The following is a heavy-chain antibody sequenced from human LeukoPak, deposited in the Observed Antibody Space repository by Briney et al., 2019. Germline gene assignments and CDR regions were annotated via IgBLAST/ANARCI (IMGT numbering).Heavy chain of an antibody. Sequence: ASVKVSCKASGYTFIGYYMHWVRQAPGQGLEWMGWINPKSGATDYAQKFQGRVTMTRDTSITTVYLELTRLAFGDTAVYYCARGGVGTTTNFDYWGQGTLVTVSS. V-gene: IGHV1-2*02. D-gene: IGHD3-3*01. CDR2: INPKSGAT. CDR1: GYTFIGYY. CDR3: ARGGVGTTTNFDY. J-gene: IGHJ4*02.